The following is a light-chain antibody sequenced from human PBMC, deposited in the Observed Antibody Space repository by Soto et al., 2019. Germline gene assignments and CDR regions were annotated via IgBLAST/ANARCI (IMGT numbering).Light chain of an antibody. Sequence: DIVMTQSPESLTVSLGERATINCKSSLSVFYSSNNQNYLAWYQHKPGQPPKLLIYWASTRESGVPDRFSGSGSGTDVTLTISSLQAEDVAVYYCQQYYTTLAPTFGGGTKVEIK. V-gene: IGKV4-1*01. CDR1: LSVFYSSNNQNY. CDR2: WAS. J-gene: IGKJ4*01. CDR3: QQYYTTLAPT.